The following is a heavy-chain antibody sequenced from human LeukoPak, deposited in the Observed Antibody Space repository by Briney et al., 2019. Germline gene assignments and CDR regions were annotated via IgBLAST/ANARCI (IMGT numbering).Heavy chain of an antibody. V-gene: IGHV3-30-3*01. J-gene: IGHJ4*02. Sequence: GGSLRLSCAASGFTFSSYAMHWVRQAPGKGLEWVAVISYDGSNKYYADSVKGRFTISRDNSKNTLYLQMNSLRAEDTAVYYCATNRPLDYWGQGTLVTVSS. CDR2: ISYDGSNK. CDR3: ATNRPLDY. CDR1: GFTFSSYA. D-gene: IGHD2/OR15-2a*01.